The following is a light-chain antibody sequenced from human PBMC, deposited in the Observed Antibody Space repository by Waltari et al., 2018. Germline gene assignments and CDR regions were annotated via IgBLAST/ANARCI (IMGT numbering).Light chain of an antibody. CDR2: QDY. CDR1: HLGDRY. CDR3: QAWDSGTAV. J-gene: IGLJ2*01. V-gene: IGLV3-1*01. Sequence: SYELTQSPSVSVSPGPTASITCPGDHLGDRYACWYQQKPGLSPVLVIYQDYKRPSGSPERFSGSNSGNTATLTISGTQAMDEADYYCQAWDSGTAVFGGGTKLTVL.